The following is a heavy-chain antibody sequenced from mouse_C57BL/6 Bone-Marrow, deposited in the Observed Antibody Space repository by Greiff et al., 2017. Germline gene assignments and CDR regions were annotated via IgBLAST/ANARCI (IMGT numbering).Heavy chain of an antibody. CDR2: INYDGSST. V-gene: IGHV5-16*01. D-gene: IGHD4-1*01. CDR3: ARVPSGTRYAMDY. CDR1: GFTFSDYY. Sequence: EVHLVESEGGLVQPGSSMKLSCTASGFTFSDYYMAWVRQVPEKGLEWVANINYDGSSTYYLDSLKSRFIISRDNAKNILYLQMSSLKSEDTATYYCARVPSGTRYAMDYWGQGTSVTVSS. J-gene: IGHJ4*01.